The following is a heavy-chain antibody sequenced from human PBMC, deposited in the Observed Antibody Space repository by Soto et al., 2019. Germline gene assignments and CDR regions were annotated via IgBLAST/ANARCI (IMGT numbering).Heavy chain of an antibody. D-gene: IGHD4-17*01. Sequence: QVQLQESGPGLVKPSETLSLTCTVSGGSISSYYWSWIRQPPGKGLEWIGYIYYSGSTNYNPSLKSRVTISVDTSKNRFSLKLSSVTAADTAVYYCARVREAYGDYFSNDAFDIWGQGTMVTVSS. CDR1: GGSISSYY. J-gene: IGHJ3*02. CDR2: IYYSGST. CDR3: ARVREAYGDYFSNDAFDI. V-gene: IGHV4-59*01.